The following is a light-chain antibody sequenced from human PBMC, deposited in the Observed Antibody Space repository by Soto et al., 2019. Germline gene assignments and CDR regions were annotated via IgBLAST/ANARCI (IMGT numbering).Light chain of an antibody. V-gene: IGKV3-20*01. J-gene: IGKJ1*01. CDR1: QSVRSS. CDR2: GAS. CDR3: QQYGSSGT. Sequence: EILMTQSPATLSVSPGERATLSCRASQSVRSSIAWYQQKPGQAPRLLIYGASNRATGIPDRFSGSGSGTDFTLTISRLEPEDFAVYYCQQYGSSGTFGQGTKVDIK.